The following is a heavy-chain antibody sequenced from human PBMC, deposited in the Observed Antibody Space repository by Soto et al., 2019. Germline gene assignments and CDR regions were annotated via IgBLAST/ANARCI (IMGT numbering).Heavy chain of an antibody. V-gene: IGHV4-31*03. Sequence: QVQLQESGPGLVKPSQTLSLTCTVSGGPIINGDSYLNWIRQHPEKGLEWMGYINYRGTTNYNPAIKSRILISIDTYKNQFSMRLNSVTAADTAVYYGARDAPGAAPYRGQGTLVTVSS. CDR2: INYRGTT. CDR1: GGPIINGDSY. CDR3: ARDAPGAAPY. D-gene: IGHD6-13*01. J-gene: IGHJ4*02.